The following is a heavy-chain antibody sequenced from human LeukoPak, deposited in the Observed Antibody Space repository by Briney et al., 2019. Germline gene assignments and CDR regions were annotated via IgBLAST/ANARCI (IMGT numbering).Heavy chain of an antibody. Sequence: ASVKVSCKASGGTFSSYAISWVRQAPGQGLEWMGRIIPILSIANYAQKFQGRVTITADKSTSTAYMELSSLRSEDTAVYYCATPLPPGGATTRFDYWGQGTLVTVSS. D-gene: IGHD1-26*01. V-gene: IGHV1-69*04. CDR3: ATPLPPGGATTRFDY. CDR1: GGTFSSYA. CDR2: IIPILSIA. J-gene: IGHJ4*02.